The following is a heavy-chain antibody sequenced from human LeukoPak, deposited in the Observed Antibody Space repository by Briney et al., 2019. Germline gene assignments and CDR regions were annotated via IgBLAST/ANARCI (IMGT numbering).Heavy chain of an antibody. V-gene: IGHV3-9*03. CDR2: IRWNSGSI. D-gene: IGHD4-11*01. J-gene: IGHJ4*02. CDR1: GFTFDDYA. Sequence: GGSLRLSCAASGFTFDDYAMHWVRQAPGKGLGWVSGIRWNSGSIGYADSVKGRFTISRDNAKNSLYLQMNSLRAEDMALYYCAKGSVTVAIPGFDYWGQGTLVTVSS. CDR3: AKGSVTVAIPGFDY.